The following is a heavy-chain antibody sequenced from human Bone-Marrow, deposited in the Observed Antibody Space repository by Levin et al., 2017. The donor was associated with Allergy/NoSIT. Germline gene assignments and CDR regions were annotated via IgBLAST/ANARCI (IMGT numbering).Heavy chain of an antibody. CDR1: GFTFSAHS. V-gene: IGHV3-21*01. J-gene: IGHJ4*02. CDR2: ISSNSNYI. CDR3: ARGDCSGGSCRGDF. D-gene: IGHD2-15*01. Sequence: GESLKISCAASGFTFSAHSMIWVRQAPGKGLEWVSYISSNSNYIYYANSLRGRFTVSRDNARKSLSLQMNSLRAEDTAVYYCARGDCSGGSCRGDFWDQGTLVTVSS.